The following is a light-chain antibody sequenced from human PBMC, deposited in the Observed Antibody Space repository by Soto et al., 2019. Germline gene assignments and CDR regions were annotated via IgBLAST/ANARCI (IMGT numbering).Light chain of an antibody. CDR3: QHYKNYPWT. J-gene: IGKJ1*01. Sequence: AIRMTQSPSSLSASAGDRVAIACRASQDVGRYLAWYQQTPGQAPKLLIYGASTLQSGVPSRFSGGGSGTDFTLTISCLQSEDFATYYCQHYKNYPWTFGQGTKVEIK. CDR1: QDVGRY. V-gene: IGKV1-8*01. CDR2: GAS.